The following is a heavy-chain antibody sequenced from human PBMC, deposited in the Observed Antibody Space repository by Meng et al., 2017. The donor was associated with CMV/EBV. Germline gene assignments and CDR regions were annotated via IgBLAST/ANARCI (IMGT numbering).Heavy chain of an antibody. Sequence: QARLQRSGPGRVKPSPSIYLSCTVFGGYISSGAYYWSWIRQHPGKGLEWMGYIYYSGSTYYNPSLKSRVTISVDTSKNKFSLKMSSVTAADTAVYYCARDNRRGGVDYWGQGTLVT. CDR1: GGYISSGAYY. J-gene: IGHJ4*02. V-gene: IGHV4-30-4*08. CDR2: IYYSGST. D-gene: IGHD3-3*01. CDR3: ARDNRRGGVDY.